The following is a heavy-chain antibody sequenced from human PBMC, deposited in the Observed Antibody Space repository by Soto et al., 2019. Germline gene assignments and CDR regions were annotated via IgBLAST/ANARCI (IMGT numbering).Heavy chain of an antibody. CDR3: ARDKVEMATIATSYFDY. V-gene: IGHV4-4*02. D-gene: IGHD5-12*01. Sequence: QVQLQESGPGLVKPSGTLSLTCAVSGGSISSSNWWSWVRQPPGKGLEWIGEIYHSGSTNYNPSLKSRVTISVDESKNQFSLKLSSVTAADTAVYYCARDKVEMATIATSYFDYWGQGTLVTVSS. CDR1: GGSISSSNW. J-gene: IGHJ4*02. CDR2: IYHSGST.